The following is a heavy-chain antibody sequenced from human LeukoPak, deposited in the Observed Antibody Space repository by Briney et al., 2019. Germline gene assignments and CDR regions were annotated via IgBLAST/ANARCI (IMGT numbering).Heavy chain of an antibody. V-gene: IGHV1-46*01. CDR2: INPSGGST. D-gene: IGHD1-26*01. CDR3: ARLPTSARRVGGSHGGPYFDY. CDR1: GYTFTSYY. Sequence: ASVKVSCKASGYTFTSYYMHWVRQAPGQGLEWMGIINPSGGSTSYAQKFQGRVTITADESTSTAYMELSSLRSEDTAVYYCARLPTSARRVGGSHGGPYFDYWGQGTLVTVSS. J-gene: IGHJ4*02.